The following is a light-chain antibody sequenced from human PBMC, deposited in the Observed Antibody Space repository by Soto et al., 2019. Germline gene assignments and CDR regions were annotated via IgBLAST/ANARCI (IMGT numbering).Light chain of an antibody. CDR2: SAS. CDR3: QQSYSTPIT. Sequence: DIRVTQSPPSLSAAVGDRVTFSCRASQTIVTNLNWYQHKPGKAPKLLVYSASTLQSGVPSRFRGSGSGTDFTLTISSLQPDDFATYYCQQSYSTPITFGQGTRLEIK. CDR1: QTIVTN. J-gene: IGKJ5*01. V-gene: IGKV1-39*01.